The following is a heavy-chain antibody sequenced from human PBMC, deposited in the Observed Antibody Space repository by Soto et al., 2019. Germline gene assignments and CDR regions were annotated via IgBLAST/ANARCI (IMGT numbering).Heavy chain of an antibody. Sequence: QVQLVESGGGVVQPGRSLRLSCAASGFTFSSYGMHWVRQAPGKGLEWVAVISYDGSNKYYADSVKGRFTISRDNSKNTLYLQMNSLRAEDTAVYYCAETTVTTSNAFDIWGQGTMVTVSS. CDR3: AETTVTTSNAFDI. V-gene: IGHV3-30*03. CDR2: ISYDGSNK. CDR1: GFTFSSYG. J-gene: IGHJ3*02. D-gene: IGHD4-17*01.